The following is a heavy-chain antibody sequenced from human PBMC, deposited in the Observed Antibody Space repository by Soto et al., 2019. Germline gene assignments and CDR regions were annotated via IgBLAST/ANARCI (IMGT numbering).Heavy chain of an antibody. D-gene: IGHD3-22*01. CDR3: ASYYFDSSGYSNWFDP. V-gene: IGHV4-31*11. CDR1: GGSITSGAYC. CDR2: IHYSGRT. J-gene: IGHJ5*02. Sequence: TLALSCAVSGGSITSGAYCWTWIRQHPGKGLEWIAYIHYSGRTYYNPSLKSRVTISVDTSNNQFSLKLSSVTAADTAVYYCASYYFDSSGYSNWFDPWGQGTMVTVSS.